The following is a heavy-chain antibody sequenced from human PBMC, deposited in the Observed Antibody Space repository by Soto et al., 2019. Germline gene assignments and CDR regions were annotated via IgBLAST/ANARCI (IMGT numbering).Heavy chain of an antibody. CDR2: IYYSGST. CDR3: ARGNCSSTSCYTHYYYYYGMDV. D-gene: IGHD2-2*02. Sequence: SETLSLTCTFSCGSIISSSYYWGWIRQPPGKGLEWIGSIYYSGSTYYNPSLKSRVTISVDTSKNQFSLKLSSVTAADTAVYYCARGNCSSTSCYTHYYYYYGMDVWGQGTTVTVSS. CDR1: CGSIISSSYY. V-gene: IGHV4-39*01. J-gene: IGHJ6*02.